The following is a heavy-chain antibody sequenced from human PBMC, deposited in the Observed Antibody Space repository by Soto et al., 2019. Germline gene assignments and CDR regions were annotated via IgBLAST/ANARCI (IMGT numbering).Heavy chain of an antibody. CDR3: AKDVKEQWLLDY. Sequence: GGSLRLSCAASGFTFDDYGMSWVRQAPGKGLEWVSGINWNGGSTGYADSVKGRFTISRDNSKNTLYLQMNSLRAEDTALYYCAKDVKEQWLLDYSGQGTLVTVSS. CDR1: GFTFDDYG. CDR2: INWNGGST. J-gene: IGHJ4*02. D-gene: IGHD6-19*01. V-gene: IGHV3-20*04.